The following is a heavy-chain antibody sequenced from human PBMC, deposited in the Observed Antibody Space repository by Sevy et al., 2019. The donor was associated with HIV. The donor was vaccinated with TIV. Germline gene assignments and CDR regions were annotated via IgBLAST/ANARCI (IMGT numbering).Heavy chain of an antibody. D-gene: IGHD3-22*01. V-gene: IGHV3-23*01. CDR2: LSGSGAST. J-gene: IGHJ3*02. CDR1: GFTFTTYA. CDR3: AKDFYDSSGYYPMEALDI. Sequence: GGSLRLSCAASGFTFTTYAMGWVRQAPGKGLKWVSTLSGSGASTYYADSVKGRFTISRDNSKNTLFLQMDSLRAEDTAGYYCAKDFYDSSGYYPMEALDIWGQGTMVTVSS.